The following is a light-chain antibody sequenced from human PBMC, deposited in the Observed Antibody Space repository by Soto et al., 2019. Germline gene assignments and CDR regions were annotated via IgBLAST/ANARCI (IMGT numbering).Light chain of an antibody. J-gene: IGKJ5*01. CDR2: GAS. V-gene: IGKV3-15*01. CDR3: QQYNSWTTIT. CDR1: QSISSK. Sequence: EIVMTQSPATLSVSPGEGATLSCRASQSISSKLGWYQQRPGQAPRLLIYGASTRATGIPARFSGSGSGTEFTLTISSLQSEDSAVYYCQQYNSWTTITFGQGTRLEIK.